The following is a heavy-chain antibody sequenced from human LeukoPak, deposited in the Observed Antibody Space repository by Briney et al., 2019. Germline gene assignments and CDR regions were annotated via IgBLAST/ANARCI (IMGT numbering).Heavy chain of an antibody. J-gene: IGHJ4*02. Sequence: ASVKVSCKASGYTFSSYAISWVRQAPGQGLEWMGGIIPIFGTANYAQKFQGRVTITADKSTSTAYMELSSLRSEDTAVYYCARAHMDTAMVIEYYFDYWGQGTLVTVSS. V-gene: IGHV1-69*06. D-gene: IGHD5-18*01. CDR1: GYTFSSYA. CDR2: IIPIFGTA. CDR3: ARAHMDTAMVIEYYFDY.